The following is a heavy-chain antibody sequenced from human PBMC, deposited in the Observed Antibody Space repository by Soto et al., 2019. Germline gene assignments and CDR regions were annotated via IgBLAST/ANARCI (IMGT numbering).Heavy chain of an antibody. D-gene: IGHD6-6*01. CDR2: ISPSDSRT. Sequence: ELVKMCCASGGYTSANYWIGWVRQVRGKGLEWVAVISPSDSRTIYSPSFQGQATISADKSISTASLQWNSLKASDTAIYYSSKFKYSTSERYLKHCGQGTPGTVSS. CDR1: GYTSANYW. V-gene: IGHV5-51*01. J-gene: IGHJ1*01. CDR3: SKFKYSTSERYLKH.